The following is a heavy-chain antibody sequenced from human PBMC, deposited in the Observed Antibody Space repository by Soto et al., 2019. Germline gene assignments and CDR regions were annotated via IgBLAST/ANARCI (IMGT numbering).Heavy chain of an antibody. D-gene: IGHD4-17*01. CDR3: ARLFTVTTDYYFGMDV. Sequence: VQLRESGPGLVKPSETLSLSCTVSGGSISGSYWSWVRQPAGKGLEWIGRIYSSESSNYNPSLNSRLTMSLDTSKNQFSLKLRSVTAADTAIYYCARLFTVTTDYYFGMDVWGQGTTVTVSS. CDR1: GGSISGSY. V-gene: IGHV4-4*07. CDR2: IYSSESS. J-gene: IGHJ6*02.